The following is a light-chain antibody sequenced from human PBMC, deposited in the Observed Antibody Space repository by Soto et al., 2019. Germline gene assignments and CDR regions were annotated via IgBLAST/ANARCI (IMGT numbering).Light chain of an antibody. CDR3: QQHNNWPPIT. J-gene: IGKJ5*01. V-gene: IGKV3-15*01. CDR1: QSVSNN. CDR2: GSS. Sequence: IVLTQSPGTLSLSPGERATLSCRASQSVSNNLVWYQQKPGQAPRLLTYGSSIRATGIPARFSGSGSGTEFTLTISSLQSEDFAVYYCQQHNNWPPITFGQGTRLEIK.